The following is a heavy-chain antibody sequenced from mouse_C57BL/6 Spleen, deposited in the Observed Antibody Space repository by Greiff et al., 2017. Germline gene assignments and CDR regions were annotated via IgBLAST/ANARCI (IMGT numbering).Heavy chain of an antibody. CDR3: ARDDDYDPFAY. J-gene: IGHJ3*01. D-gene: IGHD2-4*01. V-gene: IGHV1-64*01. Sequence: QVQLQQPGAELVKPGASVKLSCKASGYTFTSYWMHWVKQRPGQGLEWIGMIHPNSGSTNYNEKFKSKATLTVDKSSSTAYMQLSSLTSGDSAVYYCARDDDYDPFAYWGQGTLVTVSA. CDR2: IHPNSGST. CDR1: GYTFTSYW.